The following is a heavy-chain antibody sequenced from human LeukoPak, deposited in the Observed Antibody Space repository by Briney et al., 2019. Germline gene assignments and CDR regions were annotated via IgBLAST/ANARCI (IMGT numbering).Heavy chain of an antibody. CDR2: ISAYNGNT. CDR1: GYTFTSYG. J-gene: IGHJ5*02. CDR3: ARENSGRGGNWFDP. D-gene: IGHD5-12*01. Sequence: GASVKVSCKASGYTFTSYGISWVRQAPGQGLEWMGWISAYNGNTNYAQKLQGRVTMTTDTSTSTAYMELRSLRSDDTAVYYRARENSGRGGNWFDPWGQGTLVTVSS. V-gene: IGHV1-18*01.